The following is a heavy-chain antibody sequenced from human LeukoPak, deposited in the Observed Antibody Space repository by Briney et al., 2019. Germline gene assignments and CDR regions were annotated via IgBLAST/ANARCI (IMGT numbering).Heavy chain of an antibody. CDR1: GFTFSSYD. Sequence: GGSLRLSCAASGFTFSSYDMHWVRQATGKGLEWVSAIYSGGSTYYADSVKGRFTISRDNSKNTLYLQMNSLRAEDTAVYYCARDSFGSWYFDLWGRGTLVTVSS. V-gene: IGHV3-53*01. CDR2: IYSGGST. D-gene: IGHD3-10*01. J-gene: IGHJ2*01. CDR3: ARDSFGSWYFDL.